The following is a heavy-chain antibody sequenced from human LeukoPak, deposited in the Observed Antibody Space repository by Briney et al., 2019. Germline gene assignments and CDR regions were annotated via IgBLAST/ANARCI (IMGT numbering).Heavy chain of an antibody. V-gene: IGHV3-15*01. D-gene: IGHD3-9*01. CDR1: GFTFSNAW. CDR3: TTARKYDILTGYYWAFDI. CDR2: IKSKTDGGTT. Sequence: GGSLRLSCAASGFTFSNAWMSWVRQAPGKGLEWVGRIKSKTDGGTTDYAAPVKGRFTISRDDSKNTLYLQMNSLKTEDTAVYYCTTARKYDILTGYYWAFDIWGQGTMVTVSS. J-gene: IGHJ3*02.